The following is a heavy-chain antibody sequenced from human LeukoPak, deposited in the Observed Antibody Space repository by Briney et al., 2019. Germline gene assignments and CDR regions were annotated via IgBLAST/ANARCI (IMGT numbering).Heavy chain of an antibody. V-gene: IGHV3-21*01. J-gene: IGHJ3*02. CDR1: GFTFSSYS. CDR3: ARDAFDI. Sequence: PGGSLRLSCAASGFTFSSYSMNWVRQAPGKGLEWVSSISSSRSYIYYADSVKGRSTISRDNAKNSLYLQMNSLRAEDTAVYYCARDAFDIWGQGTMVTVSS. CDR2: ISSSRSYI.